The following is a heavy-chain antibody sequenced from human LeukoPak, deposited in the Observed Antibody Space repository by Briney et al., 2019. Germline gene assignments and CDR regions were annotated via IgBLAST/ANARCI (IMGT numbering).Heavy chain of an antibody. CDR3: AREIAYTISTTGFDY. V-gene: IGHV1-2*06. J-gene: IGHJ4*02. D-gene: IGHD1-1*01. Sequence: ASVKVSCKASGYTFTGYYMHWVRQAPGQGLEWMGRINPNSGGTNYAQKFQGRVTMARDTSISTAYMELSRLRSDDTAVYYCAREIAYTISTTGFDYWGQGTLVTVSS. CDR2: INPNSGGT. CDR1: GYTFTGYY.